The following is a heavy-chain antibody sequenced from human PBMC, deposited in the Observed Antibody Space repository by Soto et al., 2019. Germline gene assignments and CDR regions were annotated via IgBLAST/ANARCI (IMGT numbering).Heavy chain of an antibody. J-gene: IGHJ6*02. CDR2: ISANGQGI. CDR1: GFTFSTYA. Sequence: PGGSLRLSCAASGFTFSTYALSWVRQAPGKGLEWVSAISANGQGIYYADSGRGRFTISRDNSKNTIFLHMDSLRAEDTAVYYCAKDTASERTQPYYGMDVWGQGTTVTVSS. V-gene: IGHV3-23*01. D-gene: IGHD1-1*01. CDR3: AKDTASERTQPYYGMDV.